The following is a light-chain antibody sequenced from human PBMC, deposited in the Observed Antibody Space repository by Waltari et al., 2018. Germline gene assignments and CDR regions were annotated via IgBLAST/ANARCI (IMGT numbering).Light chain of an antibody. J-gene: IGLJ2*01. CDR1: SSDGGGYNY. CDR3: SSYTSSSTLV. Sequence: QSALTQPASVSGSPGQSITISCTGPSSDGGGYNYVSWYQQHPGKAPKLMIYDVSNRPSGVYNRFSGSKSGNTASLTISGLQAEDEADYYCSSYTSSSTLVFGGGTKLTVL. V-gene: IGLV2-14*03. CDR2: DVS.